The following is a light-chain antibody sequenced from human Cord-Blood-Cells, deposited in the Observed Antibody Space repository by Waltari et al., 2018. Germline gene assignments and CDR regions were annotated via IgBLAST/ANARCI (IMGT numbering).Light chain of an antibody. CDR1: QSVSSSY. CDR3: QQYSSSPEFT. CDR2: VAS. Sequence: EIVLTQSPGTMSLTPGERAPLSCKASQSVSSSYLAWYQQKPGQAPRLLIYVASSRATDTPDRFRGSGSGTDFTLTISRLEPEDFAVYYCQQYSSSPEFTFGPGTKVDIK. V-gene: IGKV3-20*01. J-gene: IGKJ3*01.